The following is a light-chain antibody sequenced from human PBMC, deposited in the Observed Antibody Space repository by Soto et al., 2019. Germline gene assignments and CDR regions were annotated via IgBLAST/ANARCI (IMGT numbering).Light chain of an antibody. CDR2: ATF. CDR1: PSLKTND. CDR3: QRYGTSPPDT. Sequence: EIVLTQSPRTLSLSPGERATLSCRVSPSLKTNDLAWYQQKPGQAPRLLIYATFKRPSGIPDRFSGSGSGTDFTLTISRLEPEDSAVYYCQRYGTSPPDTFGPGTKLDIK. V-gene: IGKV3-20*01. J-gene: IGKJ2*01.